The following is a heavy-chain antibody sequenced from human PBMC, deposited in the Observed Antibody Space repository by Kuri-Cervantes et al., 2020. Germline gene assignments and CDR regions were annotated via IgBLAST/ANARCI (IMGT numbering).Heavy chain of an antibody. V-gene: IGHV3-9*01. D-gene: IGHD1-26*01. CDR2: ISWNSGSI. Sequence: SLKISCAASEFTFSNYGMHWVRQAPGKGLEWVSGISWNSGSIGYADSVKGRFTISRDNAKNSLYLQMNSLRAEDTALYYCAKVNSGSYHFDYWGQGTLVTVSS. J-gene: IGHJ4*02. CDR3: AKVNSGSYHFDY. CDR1: EFTFSNYG.